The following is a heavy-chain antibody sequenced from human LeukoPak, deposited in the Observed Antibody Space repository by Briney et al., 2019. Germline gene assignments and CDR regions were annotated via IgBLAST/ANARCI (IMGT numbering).Heavy chain of an antibody. Sequence: GASVKVSCKASGYTFTTYGISWVRQAPGQGLEWMGWISAYNGNTKYAQKLQGRVTLTTDTSTSTVYKELRSLRSDDTAVYYCARGNYGDYGDCWGQGTLVTVSS. CDR1: GYTFTTYG. J-gene: IGHJ4*02. CDR2: ISAYNGNT. D-gene: IGHD4-17*01. CDR3: ARGNYGDYGDC. V-gene: IGHV1-18*01.